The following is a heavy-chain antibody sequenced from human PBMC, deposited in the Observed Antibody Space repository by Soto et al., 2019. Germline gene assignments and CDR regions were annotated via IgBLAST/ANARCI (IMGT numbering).Heavy chain of an antibody. J-gene: IGHJ6*02. D-gene: IGHD5-12*01. Sequence: SETLSLTCTVSGDSIRSYYWTWIRQPPGKGLELIGYVYYSGSTRYNPSLKSRVTISVDMSKNQFSLKLSSVIAADTAVYYCARAYGGFDNGLDVWGQGTAVTVSS. CDR3: ARAYGGFDNGLDV. CDR2: VYYSGST. V-gene: IGHV4-59*01. CDR1: GDSIRSYY.